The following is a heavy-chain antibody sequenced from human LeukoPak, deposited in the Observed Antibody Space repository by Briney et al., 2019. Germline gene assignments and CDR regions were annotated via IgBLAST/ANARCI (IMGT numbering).Heavy chain of an antibody. CDR2: IYYSGST. V-gene: IGHV4-59*08. CDR1: GGSISSYY. J-gene: IGHJ4*02. D-gene: IGHD6-13*01. Sequence: PSETLSLTCTVSGGSISSYYWSWIRQPPGKGLEWIGYIYYSGSTKYNTSLKSRVTISVDTSKNQSSLKLSSVTAADTAVYYCARQDQDRWYRYYFDYWGQGTLVTVSS. CDR3: ARQDQDRWYRYYFDY.